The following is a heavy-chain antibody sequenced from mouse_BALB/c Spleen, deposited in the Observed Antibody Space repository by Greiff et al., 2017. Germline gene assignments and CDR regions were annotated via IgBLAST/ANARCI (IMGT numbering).Heavy chain of an antibody. CDR3: ARNLREAMDD. J-gene: IGHJ4*01. CDR1: GYAFTNYL. Sequence: QVQLKESGPELMKPGASVKVSCKASGYAFTNYLIEWVKQRPGQGLEWIGVINPGSGGTNYNEKFKGKATLTADKSSSTAYMQLSSLTSDDSAVYFCARNLREAMDDWGQGTSVTVSS. D-gene: IGHD1-1*01. V-gene: IGHV1-54*01. CDR2: INPGSGGT.